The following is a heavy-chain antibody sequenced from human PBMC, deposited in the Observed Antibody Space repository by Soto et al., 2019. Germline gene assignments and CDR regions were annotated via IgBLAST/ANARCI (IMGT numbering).Heavy chain of an antibody. V-gene: IGHV3-48*02. J-gene: IGHJ4*02. CDR2: ISSSSSTI. CDR1: GFTFSSYS. CDR3: ARAGVWIVGAKPQGIDY. D-gene: IGHD1-26*01. Sequence: GGSLRLSCAASGFTFSSYSMNWVRQAPGKGLEWVSYISSSSSTIYYADSVKGRFTISRDNAKNSLYLQMNSLRDEDTAVYYCARAGVWIVGAKPQGIDYWGQGTLVTVSS.